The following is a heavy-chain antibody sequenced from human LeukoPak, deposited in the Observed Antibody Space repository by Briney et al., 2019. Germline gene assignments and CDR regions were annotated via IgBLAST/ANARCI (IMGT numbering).Heavy chain of an antibody. CDR2: ICGSGGTT. Sequence: GGSLRLSCAASGFTFSSYAMSWVRQAPGKGLEWVSAICGSGGTTYYADSVKGRFTIYRDISKNTLYLQLNSLRADDAAVYYCAKGPFGASGYNDAFDIWGQGTMVTASS. J-gene: IGHJ3*02. CDR3: AKGPFGASGYNDAFDI. CDR1: GFTFSSYA. D-gene: IGHD3-22*01. V-gene: IGHV3-23*01.